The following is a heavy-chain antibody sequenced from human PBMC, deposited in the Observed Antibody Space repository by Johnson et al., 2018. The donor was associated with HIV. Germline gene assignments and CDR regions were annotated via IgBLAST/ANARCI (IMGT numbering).Heavy chain of an antibody. J-gene: IGHJ3*02. CDR1: GFTFNSYG. D-gene: IGHD1-26*01. CDR3: AKDLFTEREDDVFDI. Sequence: QVLLVESGGGVVQPGRSPRLSCAASGFTFNSYGMHLVRQAPGKGLEWVALIWYDGSNKYYADSVKGRFTISRDNSKNTLYLQMNTLRAEDTAIYYCAKDLFTEREDDVFDIWGQGTMVTVSS. CDR2: IWYDGSNK. V-gene: IGHV3-33*06.